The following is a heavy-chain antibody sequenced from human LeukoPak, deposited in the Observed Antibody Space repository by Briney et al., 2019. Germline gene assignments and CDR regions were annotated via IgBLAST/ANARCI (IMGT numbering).Heavy chain of an antibody. CDR2: IYYSGRT. CDR1: GGSISTSSDY. J-gene: IGHJ4*02. V-gene: IGHV4-39*01. D-gene: IGHD1-7*01. CDR3: ARRSWNYENCREL. Sequence: SETLSLTCTVSGGSISTSSDYWGWIRQPPGKGLEWIGSIYYSGRTSYNPSLQSRVTMSVDTSKNQFSVRLQSVTGADRDVYQCARRSWNYENCRELGGQGPRVTVSS.